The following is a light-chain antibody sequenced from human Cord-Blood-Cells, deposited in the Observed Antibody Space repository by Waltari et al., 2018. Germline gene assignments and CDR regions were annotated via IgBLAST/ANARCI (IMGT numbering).Light chain of an antibody. CDR3: SSYTGSSTYGV. CDR1: SSDVGGYNY. Sequence: QSALTQPASVSGSPGQPITISCTGTSSDVGGYNYVSWYQQHPGKAPKLMIYDVSNRPSGVSNRFSGSKFGNTASLTSSRLQAEDEADYYFSSYTGSSTYGVFGGGTKLTVL. V-gene: IGLV2-14*01. J-gene: IGLJ3*02. CDR2: DVS.